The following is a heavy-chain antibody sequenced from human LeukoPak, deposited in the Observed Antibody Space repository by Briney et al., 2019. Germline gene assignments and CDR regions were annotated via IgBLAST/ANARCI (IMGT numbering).Heavy chain of an antibody. CDR3: AKDRRIAVAGTLDY. CDR1: GFTFDDYA. Sequence: GGSLRLSCAASGFTFDDYAMHWVRQAPGKGLEWVSGISWNSGSIGYADSVKGRFTISRDNAKNSLYLQMNSLRAGDTALYYCAKDRRIAVAGTLDYWGQGTLVTVSS. CDR2: ISWNSGSI. D-gene: IGHD6-19*01. V-gene: IGHV3-9*01. J-gene: IGHJ4*02.